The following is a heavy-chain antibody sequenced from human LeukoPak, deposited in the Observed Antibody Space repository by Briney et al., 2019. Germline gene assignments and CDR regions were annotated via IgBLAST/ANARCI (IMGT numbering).Heavy chain of an antibody. J-gene: IGHJ4*02. CDR2: IYYSGST. V-gene: IGHV4-59*01. CDR1: GGTITSYY. D-gene: IGHD6-13*01. Sequence: PSETLSLTCTVSGGTITSYYWSWIRQPPGKGLEWIGYIYYSGSTNYNPSLKSRVTISVDTSKNHFSLKLSSVTAADTAVYYCARIGSSWNFDFDYWGQGTLVSVSS. CDR3: ARIGSSWNFDFDY.